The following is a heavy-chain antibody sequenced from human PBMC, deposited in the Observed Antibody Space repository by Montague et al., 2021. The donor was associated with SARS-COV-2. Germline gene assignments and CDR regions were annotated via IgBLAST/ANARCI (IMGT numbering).Heavy chain of an antibody. V-gene: IGHV3-21*01. D-gene: IGHD5-12*01. CDR1: GFTFSSYH. CDR2: ISPSGDYI. J-gene: IGHJ4*02. Sequence: SLRLSCAASGFTFSSYHMNWVRQAPGKGLEWVSSISPSGDYIYSADSLKGRFIISRDNAKNSLYLQMSSLRAEDTAIYYCARASWIVATDPDYWGQGTLVTVSS. CDR3: ARASWIVATDPDY.